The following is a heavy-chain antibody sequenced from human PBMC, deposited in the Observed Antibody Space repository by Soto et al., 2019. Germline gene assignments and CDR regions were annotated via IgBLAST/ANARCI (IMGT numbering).Heavy chain of an antibody. Sequence: GGSLRLSCAASGFTFSSYGMHWVRQAPGKGLEWVAVIWYDGSNKYYADSVKGRFTISRDNSKNTLYLQMNSLRAEDTAVYYCAKGRGGMDVWGQGTTVTVSS. V-gene: IGHV3-33*06. CDR3: AKGRGGMDV. CDR1: GFTFSSYG. D-gene: IGHD1-26*01. CDR2: IWYDGSNK. J-gene: IGHJ6*02.